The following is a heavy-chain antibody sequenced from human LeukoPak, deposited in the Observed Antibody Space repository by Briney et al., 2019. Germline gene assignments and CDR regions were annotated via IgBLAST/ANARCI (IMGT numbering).Heavy chain of an antibody. CDR2: IYYTGKI. CDR3: VRRDTGWNYFDY. D-gene: IGHD6-19*01. J-gene: IGHJ4*02. V-gene: IGHV4-59*08. CDR1: GGSINSHY. Sequence: SETLSLTCAVSGGSINSHYWGWIRQPPGKGLQWIGDIYYTGKINYNPSLKSRVTITLDTSKDHLSLNLTSVLAADTAIYYCVRRDTGWNYFDYWGKGILVTVSS.